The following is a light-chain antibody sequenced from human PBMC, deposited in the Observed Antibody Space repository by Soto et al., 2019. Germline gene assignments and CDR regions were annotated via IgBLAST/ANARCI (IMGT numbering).Light chain of an antibody. CDR3: QQYGSSLWT. J-gene: IGKJ1*01. Sequence: IVLTQSRATLSVSTGERATLSFSASRSVSSSYLAWYQQKPGQAPRLLIYGASTRATGIPDRFSGSTSGTDFTLTISRLEPEDFAVYYCQQYGSSLWTFGQGTKVDIK. CDR1: RSVSSSY. CDR2: GAS. V-gene: IGKV3-20*01.